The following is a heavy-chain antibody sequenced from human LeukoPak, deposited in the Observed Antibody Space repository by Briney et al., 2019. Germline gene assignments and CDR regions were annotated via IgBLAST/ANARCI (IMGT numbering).Heavy chain of an antibody. Sequence: ASVKVSCKASGYTFTNYGINWVRQAPGQGLEWMGWISTYNSDISYAQKLQGRVTMTTDTSTSTVYMELRSLRSDDTAVYYCARDDNYGSGQPDDWGQGTLVTVSS. CDR2: ISTYNSDI. D-gene: IGHD3-10*01. J-gene: IGHJ4*02. V-gene: IGHV1-18*01. CDR1: GYTFTNYG. CDR3: ARDDNYGSGQPDD.